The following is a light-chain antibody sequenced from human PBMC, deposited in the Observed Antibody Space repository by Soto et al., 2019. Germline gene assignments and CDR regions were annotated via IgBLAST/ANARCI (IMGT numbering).Light chain of an antibody. CDR2: DAS. CDR1: QNINMW. CDR3: QHYSLYSPWT. Sequence: DIQMTQSPSTLSASVGDRVTITCRASQNINMWLAWYQQKPGKAPKLLIYDASSLQSGVPSRFGGSGSGTEFTLTITSLLPDDCATYYCQHYSLYSPWTCGQGTKVEI. V-gene: IGKV1-5*01. J-gene: IGKJ1*01.